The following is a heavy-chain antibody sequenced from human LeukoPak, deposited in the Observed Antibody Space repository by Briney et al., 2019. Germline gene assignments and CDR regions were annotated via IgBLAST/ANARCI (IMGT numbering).Heavy chain of an antibody. CDR1: GFTFSGCA. CDR2: IWYDGRDK. J-gene: IGHJ4*02. V-gene: IGHV3-30*02. Sequence: GGSLRLSCAASGFTFSGCAMHWVRQAPGKGLEWVAFIWYDGRDKYYADSVKGQFTISRDNSKNTLYLEMNSLRAEDTAVYYCAKDPYSYGSYFDYWGQGTLVTVSS. D-gene: IGHD5-18*01. CDR3: AKDPYSYGSYFDY.